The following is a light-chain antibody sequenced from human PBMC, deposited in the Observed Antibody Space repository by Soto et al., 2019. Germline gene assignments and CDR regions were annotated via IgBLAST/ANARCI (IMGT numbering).Light chain of an antibody. CDR3: QKYGSSPRT. J-gene: IGKJ1*01. Sequence: ESVLTQSPGTLSLSPGERATLSCRASQSVSSSYLAWYQQKPGQAPRLLIYGASSRATGIPDRFSGSGSGTDFTLTISRLEPEDFAVYYCQKYGSSPRTFGPGTKVEIK. CDR2: GAS. CDR1: QSVSSSY. V-gene: IGKV3-20*01.